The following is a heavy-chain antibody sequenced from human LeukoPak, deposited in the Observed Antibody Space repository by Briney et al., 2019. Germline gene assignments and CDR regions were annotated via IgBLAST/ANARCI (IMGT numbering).Heavy chain of an antibody. V-gene: IGHV4-59*08. J-gene: IGHJ6*02. CDR3: ARRIAAAGMGYYYYYGMDV. CDR1: GGSISSYY. Sequence: SETLSLTCTVSGGSISSYYWSWIRQPPGKGLEWIGYIYYSGSTNYNPSLKNRVTISVDTSKNQFSLKLSSVTAADTAVYYCARRIAAAGMGYYYYYGMDVWGQGTTVTVSS. D-gene: IGHD6-13*01. CDR2: IYYSGST.